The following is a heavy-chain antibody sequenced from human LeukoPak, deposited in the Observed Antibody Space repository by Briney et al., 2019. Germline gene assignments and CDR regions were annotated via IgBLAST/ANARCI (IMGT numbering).Heavy chain of an antibody. CDR3: AKDRYTSGYFDLEH. CDR2: FYRGDTT. CDR1: DFTFNTDW. J-gene: IGHJ1*01. V-gene: IGHV3-53*05. Sequence: PGGSLRLSCAASDFTFNTDWMNWVRQAPGKGLEWVSFFYRGDTTYYAEPVRGRFTISRDNAKNSLYLQMNSLRAEDTALYYCAKDRYTSGYFDLEHWGRGTLVTVSS. D-gene: IGHD6-19*01.